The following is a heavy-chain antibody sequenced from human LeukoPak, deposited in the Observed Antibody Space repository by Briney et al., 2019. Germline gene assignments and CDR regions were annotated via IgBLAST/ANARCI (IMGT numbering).Heavy chain of an antibody. Sequence: SETLSLTCTVSGGSISDAAYYWSWIRQHPGEGLKWIGYIYYSGSTNYNPSLKSRVTISVDTSKNQFSLKLSSVTAADTAVYYCARRAYGSGSLDYWGQGTLVTVSS. J-gene: IGHJ4*02. D-gene: IGHD3-10*01. CDR1: GGSISDAAYY. V-gene: IGHV4-61*08. CDR2: IYYSGST. CDR3: ARRAYGSGSLDY.